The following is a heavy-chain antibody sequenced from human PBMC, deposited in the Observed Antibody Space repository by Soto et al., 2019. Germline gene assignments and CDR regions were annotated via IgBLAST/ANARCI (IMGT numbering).Heavy chain of an antibody. Sequence: GVSLRLSCEAYGFTFSNYWMGWVRQAPGKGLEWVSAISGSGGSTYYADSVKGRFTISRDNSKNTLYLQMNSLRAEDTAVYYCAKFAPRSPRYSYGHWGQGTLVTVSS. J-gene: IGHJ4*02. D-gene: IGHD5-18*01. V-gene: IGHV3-23*01. CDR1: GFTFSNYW. CDR2: ISGSGGST. CDR3: AKFAPRSPRYSYGH.